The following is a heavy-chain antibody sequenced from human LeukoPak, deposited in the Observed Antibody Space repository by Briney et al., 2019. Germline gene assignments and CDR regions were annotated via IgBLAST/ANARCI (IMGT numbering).Heavy chain of an antibody. CDR2: IYYSGNT. CDR3: ARRRTYDILTGYPQYYFDY. J-gene: IGHJ4*02. CDR1: GGSISTSPYY. V-gene: IGHV4-39*01. D-gene: IGHD3-9*01. Sequence: LETLSLTCSVSGGSISTSPYYWGWIRQPPRKGLEWIGDIYYSGNTYYNPSLKSRVTISVDTSENQVSLKVASVTAADTALYYCARRRTYDILTGYPQYYFDYWGQGALVTVSS.